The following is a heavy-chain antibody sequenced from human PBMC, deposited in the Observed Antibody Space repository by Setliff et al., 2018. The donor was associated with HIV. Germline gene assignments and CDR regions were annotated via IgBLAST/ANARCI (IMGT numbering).Heavy chain of an antibody. CDR1: GFIFDDYA. Sequence: GGSLRLSCAASGFIFDDYAMHWVRQAPGKGLEWVSRIDSDGSDTNYADSVRGRFTISRDNAKNTVYLQLTSLRAEDTAVYYCARGPQYNFWGGYLGLWGQGTLVTVSS. D-gene: IGHD3-3*01. J-gene: IGHJ4*02. V-gene: IGHV3-74*01. CDR3: ARGPQYNFWGGYLGL. CDR2: IDSDGSDT.